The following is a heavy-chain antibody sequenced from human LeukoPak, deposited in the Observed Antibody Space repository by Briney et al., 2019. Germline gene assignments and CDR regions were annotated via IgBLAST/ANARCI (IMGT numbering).Heavy chain of an antibody. D-gene: IGHD3-10*01. CDR2: IYYSGST. CDR1: GGSISSYY. CDR3: ARRRDYYGSGSYRFDY. V-gene: IGHV4-59*12. Sequence: SETLSLTCTVSGGSISSYYWSWVRQPPGKGLEWIGYIYYSGSTNYNPSLKSRVTISVDTSKNQFSLKLSSVTAADTAVYYCARRRDYYGSGSYRFDYWGQGTLVTVSS. J-gene: IGHJ4*02.